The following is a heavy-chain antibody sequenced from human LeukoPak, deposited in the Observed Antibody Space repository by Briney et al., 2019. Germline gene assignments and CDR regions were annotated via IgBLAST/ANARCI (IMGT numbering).Heavy chain of an antibody. CDR2: ISAYNGNT. D-gene: IGHD2-2*01. Sequence: ASVKVSCKASGYTFTSYGISWVRQAPGQGLEWMGWISAYNGNTNYPQKLQGRVTMTTDTSTNTAYMELRSLRSDDTAVYYCARDRTVVVPGAYDYWGQGTLVTVSS. J-gene: IGHJ4*02. CDR3: ARDRTVVVPGAYDY. V-gene: IGHV1-18*01. CDR1: GYTFTSYG.